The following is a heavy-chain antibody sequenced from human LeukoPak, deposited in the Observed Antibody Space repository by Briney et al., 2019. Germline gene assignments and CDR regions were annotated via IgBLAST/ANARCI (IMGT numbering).Heavy chain of an antibody. J-gene: IGHJ6*03. Sequence: SETLSLTCTVSGYSISSGYYWGWIRQPPGKGLEWVGSIYHSGSAYYNPSLKSRVAISVDTSKNQFSLQLSSVTAADTAVYYCARCDWHYYYYYMDVWGKGTTVTVSS. CDR1: GYSISSGYY. V-gene: IGHV4-38-2*02. D-gene: IGHD2-21*01. CDR2: IYHSGSA. CDR3: ARCDWHYYYYYMDV.